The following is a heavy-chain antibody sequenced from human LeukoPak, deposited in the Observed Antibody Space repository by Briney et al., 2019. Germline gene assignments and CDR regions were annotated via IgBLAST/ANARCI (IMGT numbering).Heavy chain of an antibody. Sequence: GASVKVSCKASGYTFTGHYMHWVRQAPGQGLEWMGWINPNSGGTNYAQKFQGRVTMTRDTSISTAYMELSRLRSDDTAVYYCARGLRGVVVPAASFWFDPWGQGTLVTVSS. V-gene: IGHV1-2*02. D-gene: IGHD2-2*01. CDR1: GYTFTGHY. J-gene: IGHJ5*02. CDR2: INPNSGGT. CDR3: ARGLRGVVVPAASFWFDP.